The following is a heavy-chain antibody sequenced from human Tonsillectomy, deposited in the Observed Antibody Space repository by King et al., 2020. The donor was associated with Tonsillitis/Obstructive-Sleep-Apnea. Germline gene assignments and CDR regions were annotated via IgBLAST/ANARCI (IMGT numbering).Heavy chain of an antibody. CDR2: ISGSGGST. Sequence: LVESGGGLVQPGGSLRLPCAASGFTFSSYAMTWVRQAPGKGLEWVSAISGSGGSTYYADSVKGRFTISRDNSQNTLYLQMNSLRAEDTAVYYCAKGSAGSGYYTGFDYWGQGTLVTVSS. V-gene: IGHV3-23*04. CDR1: GFTFSSYA. D-gene: IGHD3-3*01. CDR3: AKGSAGSGYYTGFDY. J-gene: IGHJ4*02.